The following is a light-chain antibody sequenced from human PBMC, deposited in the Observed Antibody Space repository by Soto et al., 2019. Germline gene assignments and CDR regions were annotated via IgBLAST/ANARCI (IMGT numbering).Light chain of an antibody. CDR3: QQYNNWPLT. CDR2: DVS. Sequence: EIVLTQSPDTLSVSPGERATLSCRASQSISRTLAWYQQKSGQPPRLLIYDVSTRATGFPARFSGSGSGTEFTLTISSLQSEDFAVYYCQQYNNWPLTFGGGTTVEIK. V-gene: IGKV3D-15*01. CDR1: QSISRT. J-gene: IGKJ4*01.